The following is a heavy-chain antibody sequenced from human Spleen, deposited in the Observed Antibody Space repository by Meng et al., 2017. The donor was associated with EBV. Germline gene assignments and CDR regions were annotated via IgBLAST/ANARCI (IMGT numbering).Heavy chain of an antibody. V-gene: IGHV1-46*01. CDR3: ARDLASSGYGGYFDY. Sequence: HVQLGRSAAEVKKPGASVKVSCNASGYTFTSCAMQGVRQAPGQGLEWMGFINPSVGSTGYAQKFQGRVTMTRDTSTNTVYMELSSLRSEDTAVYYCARDLASSGYGGYFDYWGQGTLVTVSS. J-gene: IGHJ4*02. D-gene: IGHD3-22*01. CDR2: INPSVGST. CDR1: GYTFTSCA.